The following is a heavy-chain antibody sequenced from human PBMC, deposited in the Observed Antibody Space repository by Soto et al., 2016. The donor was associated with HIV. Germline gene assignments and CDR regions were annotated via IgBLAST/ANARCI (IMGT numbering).Heavy chain of an antibody. Sequence: VQLVQSGAEVKEPGASVKVSCKASGYTFTGYYMHWVQQAPGKGLEWMGLVDPEDGETIYAEKFQGRVTITADTSTDTAYMELSSLRSEDTAVYYCATGMGHYYDSSGYYQGYWGQGTLVTVSS. J-gene: IGHJ4*02. CDR1: GYTFTGYY. CDR2: VDPEDGET. V-gene: IGHV1-69-2*01. D-gene: IGHD3-22*01. CDR3: ATGMGHYYDSSGYYQGY.